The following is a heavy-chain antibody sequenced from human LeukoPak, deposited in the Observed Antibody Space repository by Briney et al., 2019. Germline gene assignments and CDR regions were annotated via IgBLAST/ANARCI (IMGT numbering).Heavy chain of an antibody. CDR3: ARDGGRRGDY. V-gene: IGHV3-21*01. D-gene: IGHD3-16*01. J-gene: IGHJ4*02. CDR2: ISSSSLYI. CDR1: GFTFSSYS. Sequence: GGSLRLSCAASGFTFSSYSMNWVRQAPGKGLEWVSSISSSSLYIHYADSVKGRFTISRDNAKNSLYLQMNSRRAEDTAVYYCARDGGRRGDYWGQGTLVTVSS.